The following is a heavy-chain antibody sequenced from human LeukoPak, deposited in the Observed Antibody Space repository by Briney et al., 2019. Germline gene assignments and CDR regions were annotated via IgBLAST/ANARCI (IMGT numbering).Heavy chain of an antibody. CDR3: AKDPRDHSYGWSWRYFDY. CDR2: IYSGGST. Sequence: GGSLRLSCAASEFSVGSNYMTWVRQASGKGLEWVSLIYSGGSTYYADSVKGRFTISRDNSKNTLYLQMNSLRPEDTAVYYCAKDPRDHSYGWSWRYFDYWGQGTLVTVSS. J-gene: IGHJ4*02. D-gene: IGHD5-18*01. CDR1: EFSVGSNY. V-gene: IGHV3-66*01.